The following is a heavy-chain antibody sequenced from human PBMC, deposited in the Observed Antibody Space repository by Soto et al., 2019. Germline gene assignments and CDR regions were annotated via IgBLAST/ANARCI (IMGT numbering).Heavy chain of an antibody. CDR2: IDPTDSYT. V-gene: IGHV5-10-1*01. CDR1: GYSFTTYW. D-gene: IGHD3-22*01. Sequence: GESLKISCQASGYSFTTYWISWVRQMPGKGLECMGRIDPTDSYTDYGPSFEGHVTMSVDRSINTAYLEWSSLKASDSAMYYCARLPSPYDSSGNHPDYWGQGTLVTVSS. CDR3: ARLPSPYDSSGNHPDY. J-gene: IGHJ4*02.